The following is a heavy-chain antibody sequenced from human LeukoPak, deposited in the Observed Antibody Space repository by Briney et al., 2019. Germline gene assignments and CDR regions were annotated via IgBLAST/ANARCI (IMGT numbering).Heavy chain of an antibody. J-gene: IGHJ6*04. Sequence: GASVKVSCKASGGTFSSYAISWVRQAPGQGLEWMGGIIPIFGTANYAQKFQGRVTITADKSTSTAYMELSSLRSEDTAVYYCARGGHCSGGSCYMLGDYYGMDVWGKGTTVTVS. D-gene: IGHD2-15*01. V-gene: IGHV1-69*06. CDR2: IIPIFGTA. CDR1: GGTFSSYA. CDR3: ARGGHCSGGSCYMLGDYYGMDV.